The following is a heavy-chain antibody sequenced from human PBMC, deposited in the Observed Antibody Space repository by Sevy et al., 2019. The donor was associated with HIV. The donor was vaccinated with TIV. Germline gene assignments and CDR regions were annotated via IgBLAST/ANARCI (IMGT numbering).Heavy chain of an antibody. D-gene: IGHD3-10*01. J-gene: IGHJ5*02. Sequence: GGSLRLSRAASGFAFSSYTMNWVRQAPGKGLEWVSSISSSSDYIYYADSVRGRFTISRDNAKKSLYLQMNSLRAEDTDVYYCARDGLGSGTSQNWFDPWGQGTLVTVSS. V-gene: IGHV3-21*01. CDR1: GFAFSSYT. CDR3: ARDGLGSGTSQNWFDP. CDR2: ISSSSDYI.